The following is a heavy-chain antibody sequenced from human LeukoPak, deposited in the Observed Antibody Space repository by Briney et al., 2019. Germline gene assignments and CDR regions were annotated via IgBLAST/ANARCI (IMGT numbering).Heavy chain of an antibody. Sequence: PSETLSLTCAVYGGSFSGYYWSWIRQPPGKGLEWIGEINHSGSTNYNPSLKSRVTISVDTSKNQFSLKLNSVTAADTAVYYCARGRVHLDYWGQGTLVTVSS. J-gene: IGHJ4*02. V-gene: IGHV4-34*01. CDR1: GGSFSGYY. CDR2: INHSGST. CDR3: ARGRVHLDY.